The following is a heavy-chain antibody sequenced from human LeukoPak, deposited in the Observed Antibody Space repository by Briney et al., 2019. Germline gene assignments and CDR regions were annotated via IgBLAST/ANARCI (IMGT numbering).Heavy chain of an antibody. CDR1: GGSISGYF. D-gene: IGHD3-22*01. Sequence: SETLSLTCTVSGGSISGYFWSWIRQPPGKGLEWIGYIYYSGSTNYNPSLKSRVTISVDTSKNQFPLKLSSVAAADTAVYYCARSPDTYYDSSGYFSDANWFDPWGQGTLVTVSS. J-gene: IGHJ5*02. CDR2: IYYSGST. CDR3: ARSPDTYYDSSGYFSDANWFDP. V-gene: IGHV4-59*08.